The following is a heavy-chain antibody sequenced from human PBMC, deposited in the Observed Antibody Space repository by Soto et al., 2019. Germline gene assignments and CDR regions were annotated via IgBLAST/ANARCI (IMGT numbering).Heavy chain of an antibody. CDR2: VTFDGSRT. CDR1: GFIFSNYA. CDR3: AKAGWGGDYYYGLDD. J-gene: IGHJ6*02. V-gene: IGHV3-30*18. Sequence: VGSLRLSCAASGFIFSNYAMHWVRQAPGKGLEGVAVVTFDGSRTYYADFVKGRFTISRDITDNTVSLQMNGMTNEDTAVYYCAKAGWGGDYYYGLDDWGQGATVTVSS. D-gene: IGHD2-21*01.